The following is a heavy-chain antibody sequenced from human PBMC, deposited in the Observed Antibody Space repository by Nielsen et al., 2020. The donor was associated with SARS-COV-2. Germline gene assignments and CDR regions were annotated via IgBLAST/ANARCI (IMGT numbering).Heavy chain of an antibody. V-gene: IGHV4-59*01. CDR2: IYYSGST. CDR3: ARGPHDYGDYWLGY. J-gene: IGHJ4*02. CDR1: GGSISSFY. D-gene: IGHD4-17*01. Sequence: SETLSLTCTVSGGSISSFYWTWIRQPPGKGLEWIGYIYYSGSTNYNPSLKSRVTISVDTSKNQFSLNLSSVTAADTAVYYCARGPHDYGDYWLGYWGQGTLVTVS.